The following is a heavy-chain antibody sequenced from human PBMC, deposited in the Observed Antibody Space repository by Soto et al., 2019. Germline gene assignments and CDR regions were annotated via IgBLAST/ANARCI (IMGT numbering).Heavy chain of an antibody. CDR3: ARDFPREAVDGPGRSGFDY. CDR2: TYYRSKWYN. D-gene: IGHD6-19*01. J-gene: IGHJ4*02. Sequence: SQTLSLTCAISGDSVSSNSAAWNWIRQSPSRGLEWLGRTYYRSKWYNNYAVSVKSRITINPDTSKNQFSLQLNSVTPEDTAVYYCARDFPREAVDGPGRSGFDYWGQGTLVTVSS. V-gene: IGHV6-1*01. CDR1: GDSVSSNSAA.